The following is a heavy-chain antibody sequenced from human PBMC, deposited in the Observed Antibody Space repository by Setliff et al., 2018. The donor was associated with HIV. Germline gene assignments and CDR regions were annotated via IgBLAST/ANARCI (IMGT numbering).Heavy chain of an antibody. CDR3: ARDTVGDSRVTEFDY. J-gene: IGHJ4*02. V-gene: IGHV4-34*01. Sequence: SETLSLTCAVYGGSFSGYYWSWIRQPPGKGLEWIGEINHDRTTNYNPSLKSRVTISVDTSKNQFSLTLNSVTAADTAVYYCARDTVGDSRVTEFDYWGQGTLVTVSS. CDR2: INHDRTT. CDR1: GGSFSGYY. D-gene: IGHD2-21*02.